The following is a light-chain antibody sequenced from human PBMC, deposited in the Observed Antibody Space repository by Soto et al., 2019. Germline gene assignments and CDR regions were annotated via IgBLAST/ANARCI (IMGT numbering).Light chain of an antibody. Sequence: QSVLTQPPSVSGALGQKVTISCTGSSSNIGAGYDVNWYHQLPGRAPKLLIYANSIRPAGIPDRFSGSKSGTSASLAITGLQAEDEADYYCQSYDNSPSTYVFGTGTKVTVL. CDR1: SSNIGAGYD. CDR2: ANS. CDR3: QSYDNSPSTYV. J-gene: IGLJ1*01. V-gene: IGLV1-40*01.